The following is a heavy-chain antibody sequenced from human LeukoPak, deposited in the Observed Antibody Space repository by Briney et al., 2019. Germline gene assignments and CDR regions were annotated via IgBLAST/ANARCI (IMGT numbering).Heavy chain of an antibody. Sequence: GGSLRLSCAVSGFSFSSYAMSWVRQAPGKGLEWVSGISDSGGSTYNADSVKGRFTISRDNSKNTLYLQMSSLRAEDTAVYYCTTLRGGSSLYTYYFDYWGQGTLVTVSS. CDR1: GFSFSSYA. CDR3: TTLRGGSSLYTYYFDY. D-gene: IGHD6-13*01. CDR2: ISDSGGST. V-gene: IGHV3-23*01. J-gene: IGHJ4*02.